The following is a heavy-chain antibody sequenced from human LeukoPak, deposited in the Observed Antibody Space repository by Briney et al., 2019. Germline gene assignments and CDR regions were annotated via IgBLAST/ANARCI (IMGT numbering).Heavy chain of an antibody. CDR2: ISDSGGRT. V-gene: IGHV3-23*01. CDR3: AKCRGSSGADARPAEY. Sequence: GGSLRLSCAASGFTFSSYAMSWVRQAPGKGLEWVSAISDSGGRTHYADSVTGRFTISRDNSKNTLYLEPNSLRAEDTAVYYCAKCRGSSGADARPAEYWGQGTLVTVSS. D-gene: IGHD5-12*01. CDR1: GFTFSSYA. J-gene: IGHJ4*02.